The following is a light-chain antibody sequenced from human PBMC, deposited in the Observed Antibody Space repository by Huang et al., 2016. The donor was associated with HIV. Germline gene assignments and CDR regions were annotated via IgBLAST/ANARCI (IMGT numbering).Light chain of an antibody. V-gene: IGKV1-5*01. J-gene: IGKJ1*01. CDR1: QSFTTW. CDR3: QQYDGYPWT. Sequence: DIQMTQSPSTRSAFVGERVAITCRASQSFTTWLAWYQQNPGKAPKLLSYEVSSLESGVPSRFSGSGSGTEFTLTISSLQPDDFATYYCQQYDGYPWTFGQGTKVEIK. CDR2: EVS.